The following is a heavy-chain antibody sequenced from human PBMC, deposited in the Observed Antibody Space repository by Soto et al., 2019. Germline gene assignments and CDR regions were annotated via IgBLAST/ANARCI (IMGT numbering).Heavy chain of an antibody. J-gene: IGHJ4*02. Sequence: EVQLVESGGDLVKPGGSLTLSCAASGFTFTNAWMNWVRQAPGKGLEWVGRIKNKAEGETTDYAAPVKGRFTISRDDSKNVPYLQINSLKTEDTAVYFCTTNGGHSWPPLWGEGTLVAVSS. V-gene: IGHV3-15*07. CDR2: IKNKAEGETT. CDR3: TTNGGHSWPPL. D-gene: IGHD2-21*02. CDR1: GFTFTNAW.